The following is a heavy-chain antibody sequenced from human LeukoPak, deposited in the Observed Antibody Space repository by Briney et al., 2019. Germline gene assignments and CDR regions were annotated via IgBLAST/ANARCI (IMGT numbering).Heavy chain of an antibody. Sequence: SETLSLTCTVSGGSISSYYWSWIRQPPGKGLEWIGYIYYSGSTNYNPSLKSRVTISVDTSKNQFSLKLSSVTAADTAVYYCARDIFSCSGGKCYYNDAFDVWGQGTMVTVSS. CDR3: ARDIFSCSGGKCYYNDAFDV. J-gene: IGHJ3*01. D-gene: IGHD2-15*01. CDR1: GGSISSYY. CDR2: IYYSGST. V-gene: IGHV4-59*01.